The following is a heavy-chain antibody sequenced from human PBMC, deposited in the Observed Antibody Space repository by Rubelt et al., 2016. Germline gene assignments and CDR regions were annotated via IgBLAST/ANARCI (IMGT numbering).Heavy chain of an antibody. V-gene: IGHV4-38-2*02. CDR3: ASRGFSGRLGMFDY. D-gene: IGHD1-26*01. CDR2: IYYKGGT. Sequence: QVQLQESGPGLVKPSETLSLTCSVSGYSISSGYYWGWIRQPPGKGLEWIGYIYYKGGTYYNPSLKSRVTISVDTSTNQFSLKLGVVTAADTAVYYCASRGFSGRLGMFDYWGQGTLVTVSS. CDR1: GYSISSGYY. J-gene: IGHJ4*02.